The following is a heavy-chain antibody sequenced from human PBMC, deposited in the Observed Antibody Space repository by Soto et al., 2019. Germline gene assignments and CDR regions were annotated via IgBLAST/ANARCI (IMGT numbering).Heavy chain of an antibody. CDR3: ARAGFLEWSRFDY. J-gene: IGHJ4*02. CDR1: GGSISSYY. D-gene: IGHD3-3*01. Sequence: LSLTCTVSGGSISSYYWSWTRQPPGKGLEWIGYIYYSGSTNYNPSLKSRVTISVDTSKNQFSLKLSSVTAADTAVYYCARAGFLEWSRFDYWGQGTLVTVSS. V-gene: IGHV4-59*01. CDR2: IYYSGST.